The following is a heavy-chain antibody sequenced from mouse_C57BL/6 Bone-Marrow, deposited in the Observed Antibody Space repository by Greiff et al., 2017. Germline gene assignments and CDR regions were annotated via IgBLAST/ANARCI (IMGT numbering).Heavy chain of an antibody. CDR1: GYTFTSYW. CDR2: IDPSDSYT. D-gene: IGHD1-1*01. J-gene: IGHJ2*01. Sequence: VQLQQPGAELVKPGASVKLSCKASGYTFTSYWMQWVKQRPGQGLEWIGEIDPSDSYTNYNQKFKGKATLTVDTSTSTAYMQLSSLASEDSAVSYCARYYGSGHDYWGQGATLTVSS. CDR3: ARYYGSGHDY. V-gene: IGHV1-50*01.